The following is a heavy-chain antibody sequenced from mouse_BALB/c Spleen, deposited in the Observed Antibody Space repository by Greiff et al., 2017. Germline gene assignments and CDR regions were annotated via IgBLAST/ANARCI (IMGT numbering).Heavy chain of an antibody. CDR1: GFTFSSYG. CDR2: INSNGGST. CDR3: ARDEGYFDY. V-gene: IGHV5-6-3*01. J-gene: IGHJ2*01. Sequence: EVKLMESGGGLVQPGGSLKLSCAASGFTFSSYGMSWVRQTPDKRLELVATINSNGGSTYYPDSVKGRFTISRDNAKNTLYLQMSSLKSEDTAMYYCARDEGYFDYWGQGTTLTVSS.